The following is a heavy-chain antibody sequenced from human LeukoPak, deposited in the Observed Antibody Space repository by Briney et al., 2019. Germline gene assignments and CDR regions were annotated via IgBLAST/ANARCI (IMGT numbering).Heavy chain of an antibody. J-gene: IGHJ3*02. CDR2: ISSSGSTI. Sequence: PGGSLRLSCAASGFTFSSYEMNWVRQAPGKGLEWVSYISSSGSTIYYADSVKGRFTISRDNAKNSLYLQMNSLRAEDTAVYYCARVGSGGTREDTFDIWGQGTMVTVSS. CDR3: ARVGSGGTREDTFDI. CDR1: GFTFSSYE. V-gene: IGHV3-48*03. D-gene: IGHD1-26*01.